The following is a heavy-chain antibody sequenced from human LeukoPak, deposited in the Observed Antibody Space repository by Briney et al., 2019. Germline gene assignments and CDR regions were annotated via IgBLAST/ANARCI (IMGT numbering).Heavy chain of an antibody. J-gene: IGHJ4*01. D-gene: IGHD6-13*01. CDR3: ARDGTAAGLYFDL. Sequence: GGSPRLSCEVSGFTFTDYWMNWVRQAPGKGPEWVASIRQDGSEKTYVDSVKGRFTISRDNTKSSLSLQLNGLRAEDTAVYYCARDGTAAGLYFDLWGQGTLVTVSS. V-gene: IGHV3-7*01. CDR1: GFTFTDYW. CDR2: IRQDGSEK.